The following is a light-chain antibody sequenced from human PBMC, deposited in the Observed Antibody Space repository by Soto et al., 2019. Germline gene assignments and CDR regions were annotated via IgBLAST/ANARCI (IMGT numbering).Light chain of an antibody. CDR2: AAS. CDR1: QDISNG. J-gene: IGKJ1*01. Sequence: DFQMTQSPSSLSASVGDSVTIACRASQDISNGLAWYQQKPGKPPKLLIYAASTLQSGVPSRFSGSGSGTDFTLTISSLQPEDVATYYCQEYTTGPWTFGQGTKVEI. CDR3: QEYTTGPWT. V-gene: IGKV1-27*01.